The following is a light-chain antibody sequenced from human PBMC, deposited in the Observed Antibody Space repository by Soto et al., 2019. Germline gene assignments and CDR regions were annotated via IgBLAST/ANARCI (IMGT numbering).Light chain of an antibody. CDR2: KAS. V-gene: IGKV1-5*03. CDR3: QHYNSYSEA. J-gene: IGKJ1*01. Sequence: DIQMTQSPSTLSGSVGDRVTITCRASQTISSWLAWYQQKPGKAPKLRIYKASTLKSGVPSRFSGSGAGTEFSLTISRLQPDNFATYYCQHYNSYSEAFGQGTKVEL. CDR1: QTISSW.